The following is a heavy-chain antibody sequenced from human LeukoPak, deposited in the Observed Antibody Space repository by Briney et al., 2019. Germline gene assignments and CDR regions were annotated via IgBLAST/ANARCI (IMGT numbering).Heavy chain of an antibody. D-gene: IGHD6-13*01. CDR3: AKDPRQLIAAADPDY. CDR1: GFTFSSYA. J-gene: IGHJ4*02. V-gene: IGHV3-23*01. Sequence: GGSLRLSCAASGFTFSSYAMSWVRQAPGKGLERVSAISGSGGSTYYADSVKGRFTISRDNSKNTLYLQMNSLRAEDTAVYYCAKDPRQLIAAADPDYWGQGTLVTVSS. CDR2: ISGSGGST.